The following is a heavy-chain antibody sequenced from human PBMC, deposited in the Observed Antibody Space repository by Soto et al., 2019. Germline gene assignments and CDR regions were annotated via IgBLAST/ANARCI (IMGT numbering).Heavy chain of an antibody. CDR1: GGSISSYY. V-gene: IGHV4-59*01. D-gene: IGHD1-7*01. CDR3: ARGKNMVYNWYYFGYFDY. J-gene: IGHJ4*02. CDR2: IYYSGST. Sequence: SETLSPTCTVSGGSISSYYWSWIRQPPGKGLEWIGYIYYSGSTNYNPSLKSRVTISVDTSKNQFSLKLSSVTAADTAVYYCARGKNMVYNWYYFGYFDYWGQGTLVTVSS.